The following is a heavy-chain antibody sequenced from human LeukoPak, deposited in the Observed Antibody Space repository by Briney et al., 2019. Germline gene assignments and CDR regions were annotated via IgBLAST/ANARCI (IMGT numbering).Heavy chain of an antibody. CDR2: IYYSGST. CDR3: ARDSSRRDGNKGFDY. Sequence: SETLSLTCTVSGGSISSYYWSWIRQPPGKGLEWIGYIYYSGSTNYNPSLKSRVTISVDTSKNQFSLKLSSVTAADTAVYYCARDSSRRDGNKGFDYWGQGTLVTVSS. CDR1: GGSISSYY. J-gene: IGHJ4*02. V-gene: IGHV4-59*01. D-gene: IGHD5-24*01.